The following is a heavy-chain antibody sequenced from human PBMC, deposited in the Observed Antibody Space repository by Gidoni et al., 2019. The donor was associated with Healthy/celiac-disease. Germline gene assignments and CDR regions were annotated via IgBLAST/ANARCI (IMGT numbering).Heavy chain of an antibody. Sequence: QVQLQQWGAGLLKPSETLSLPCAVHGRSLSGYYWSWLRQPPGKGLGWIGEINHSGSTNYNPSLKSRVTISVDTSKNQFSLKLSSVTAADTAVYYCARGLYDSSGHIGDYWGQGTLVTVSS. CDR3: ARGLYDSSGHIGDY. CDR2: INHSGST. D-gene: IGHD3-22*01. V-gene: IGHV4-34*01. J-gene: IGHJ4*02. CDR1: GRSLSGYY.